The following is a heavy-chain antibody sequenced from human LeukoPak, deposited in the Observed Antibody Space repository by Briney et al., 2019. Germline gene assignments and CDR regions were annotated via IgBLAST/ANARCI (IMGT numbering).Heavy chain of an antibody. J-gene: IGHJ4*02. CDR3: AREVDQYLDY. CDR1: GFTFSSYE. V-gene: IGHV3-48*03. D-gene: IGHD2-2*01. Sequence: PGGSLRLSCAASGFTFSSYEMNWVRQAPGKGLEWVSYISSSGSTIYYADSVKGRFTISRDNAKNSLYLQMNSLRVEDTAVYYCAREVDQYLDYWGQGTLVTVSS. CDR2: ISSSGSTI.